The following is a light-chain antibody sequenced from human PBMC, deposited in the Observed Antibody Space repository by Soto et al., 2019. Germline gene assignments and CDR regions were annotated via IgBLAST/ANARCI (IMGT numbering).Light chain of an antibody. CDR1: QSVRSSH. J-gene: IGKJ4*01. CDR3: QQYSSSPPT. V-gene: IGKV3-20*01. Sequence: EIVLTQSPGTLSLSPGERATLSCRASQSVRSSHLAWYQQKPGQGPRLLIYGASSRATGIPDRFSGSGSGTDFTLTISRLEPEDFAVYYCQQYSSSPPTFGGGTKVDIK. CDR2: GAS.